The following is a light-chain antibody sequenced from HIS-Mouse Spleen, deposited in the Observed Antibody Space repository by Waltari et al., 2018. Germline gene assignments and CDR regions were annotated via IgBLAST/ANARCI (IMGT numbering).Light chain of an antibody. Sequence: SYELTQPPSVSVSPGQTARIACSGDALPKKYAYWYQQKSGQAPVLVIYEDSKRPSGIPVGFSGSSSGTIATLTISGAQVEDEADYYCYSTDSSGNHRVFGGGTKLTVL. V-gene: IGLV3-10*01. CDR1: ALPKKY. CDR3: YSTDSSGNHRV. J-gene: IGLJ2*01. CDR2: EDS.